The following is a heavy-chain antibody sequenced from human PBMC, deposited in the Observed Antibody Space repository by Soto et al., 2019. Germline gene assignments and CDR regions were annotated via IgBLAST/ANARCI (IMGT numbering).Heavy chain of an antibody. CDR3: VKAPGTTASYYYYDMDV. Sequence: PGGSLRLSGAASGLTFSTYPMSWVRQAPGKGLEWVSGSRGSGISTYYTDSVKGRFTISRDNSKNTVFLQMNSLRDEDTAVYYCVKAPGTTASYYYYDMDVWCQETTVTVSS. J-gene: IGHJ6*02. CDR2: SRGSGIST. CDR1: GLTFSTYP. D-gene: IGHD1-1*01. V-gene: IGHV3-23*01.